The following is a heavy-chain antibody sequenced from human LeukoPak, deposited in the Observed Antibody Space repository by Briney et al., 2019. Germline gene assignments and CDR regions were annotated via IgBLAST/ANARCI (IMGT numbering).Heavy chain of an antibody. CDR2: INPNTGGT. CDR1: GYTFTGYY. V-gene: IGHV1-2*02. D-gene: IGHD1-7*01. Sequence: VSVKVSCKASGYTFTGYYMHWVRQAPGQGLEWMGWINPNTGGTNYAQKFQGRVTMTRDTSISTAYMDLSRLRPDDTAVYYCVQFELDYWGQGTLVTVSS. CDR3: VQFELDY. J-gene: IGHJ4*02.